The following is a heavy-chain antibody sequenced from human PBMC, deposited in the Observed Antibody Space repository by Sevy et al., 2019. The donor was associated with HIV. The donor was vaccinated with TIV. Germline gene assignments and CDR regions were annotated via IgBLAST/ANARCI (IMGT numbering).Heavy chain of an antibody. Sequence: GGSLRLSCAASGFIFSNYNMHWVRQAPGKGLEWVSFISSSSNDIYYADSVKGRFTISRDNAKNSLYLQMNSLRAEDTAVYYCARDLPPSATTVAHFDYWGRGTLVTVSS. CDR3: ARDLPPSATTVAHFDY. CDR1: GFIFSNYN. V-gene: IGHV3-21*01. D-gene: IGHD4-17*01. J-gene: IGHJ4*02. CDR2: ISSSSNDI.